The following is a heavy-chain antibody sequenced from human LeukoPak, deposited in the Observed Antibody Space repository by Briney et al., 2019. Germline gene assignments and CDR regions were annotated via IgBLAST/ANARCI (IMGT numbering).Heavy chain of an antibody. CDR3: AKEAVNYYYYMDV. J-gene: IGHJ6*03. D-gene: IGHD3-16*02. Sequence: GGSLRLSCAASGFTFDDYAMHWVRQAPGKGLEWVAVIWYDGSHKYYTDSVKGRFNISRDNSKNTLYLQMSSLRAEDTAVYYCAKEAVNYYYYMDVWGKGTTVTVSS. CDR1: GFTFDDYA. CDR2: IWYDGSHK. V-gene: IGHV3-33*06.